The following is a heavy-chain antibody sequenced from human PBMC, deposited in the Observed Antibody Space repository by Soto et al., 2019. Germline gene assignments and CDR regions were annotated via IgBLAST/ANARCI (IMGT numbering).Heavy chain of an antibody. D-gene: IGHD4-17*01. CDR1: GFPISSPYY. V-gene: IGHV4-38-2*01. CDR3: ARLTMVIRDSDHFGVDV. CDR2: ISHTGTT. J-gene: IGHJ6*02. Sequence: PSETLSLTCLVSGFPISSPYYWGWIRQPPGKGLEWIGSISHTGTTSYSPSLTSRVSISVDTSKNQVSLKLTSVTAADTAVYFCARLTMVIRDSDHFGVDVWGHGTTVTVSS.